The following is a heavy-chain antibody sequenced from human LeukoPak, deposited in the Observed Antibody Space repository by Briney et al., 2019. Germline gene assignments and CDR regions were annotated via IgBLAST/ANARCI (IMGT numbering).Heavy chain of an antibody. J-gene: IGHJ6*03. V-gene: IGHV3-43*01. Sequence: RAGGSLRLSCAASGFTFDDYTMHWVRQAPGKGLEWVSLISWDGGSTYYADSVKGRFTISRDNSKNSLYLQMNSLRTEDTALYYCAKGSYYNVDYYYYCMDVWGKGTTVTVSS. D-gene: IGHD3-10*01. CDR1: GFTFDDYT. CDR2: ISWDGGST. CDR3: AKGSYYNVDYYYYCMDV.